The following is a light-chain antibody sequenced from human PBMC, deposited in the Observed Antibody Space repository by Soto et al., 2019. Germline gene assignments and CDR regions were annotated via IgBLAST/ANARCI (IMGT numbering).Light chain of an antibody. CDR3: QQFDSLPLT. CDR2: DVS. J-gene: IGKJ4*01. CDR1: QDISTH. V-gene: IGKV1-33*01. Sequence: DIPMTQSPSSLSASVGDRVTITCQASQDISTHLTWFQQKPGKAPKLLIYDVSILETGVPSRFSGSGSGKHFTFSISSLQPEDIATYYCQQFDSLPLTFGGGTRVEIK.